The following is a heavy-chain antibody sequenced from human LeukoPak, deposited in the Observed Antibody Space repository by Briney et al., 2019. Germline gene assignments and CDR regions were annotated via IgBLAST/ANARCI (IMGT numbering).Heavy chain of an antibody. D-gene: IGHD6-19*01. Sequence: PGGSLRLSCAASGFTFSSYAMHWVRQAPGKGLEWVAVISYDGSNKYYADSVKGRFTISRDNSKNTLYLQMNSLRAEDTAVYYCARGARSSAGHWGQGTLVTVSS. J-gene: IGHJ4*02. CDR1: GFTFSSYA. V-gene: IGHV3-30-3*01. CDR2: ISYDGSNK. CDR3: ARGARSSAGH.